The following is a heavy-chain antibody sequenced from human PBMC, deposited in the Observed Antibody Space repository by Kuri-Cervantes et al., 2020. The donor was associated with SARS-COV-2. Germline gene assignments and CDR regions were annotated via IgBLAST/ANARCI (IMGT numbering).Heavy chain of an antibody. Sequence: GSLRLSCTVSGGSISSYYWSWIRQPAGKGLEWIGRIYTSGSTNYNPSLKSRVTMSVDTSKNQFSLKLSSVTAADTAVYYCARGLRGGSLDYWGQGTLVTVSS. V-gene: IGHV4-4*07. CDR2: IYTSGST. CDR1: GGSISSYY. J-gene: IGHJ4*02. CDR3: ARGLRGGSLDY. D-gene: IGHD2-15*01.